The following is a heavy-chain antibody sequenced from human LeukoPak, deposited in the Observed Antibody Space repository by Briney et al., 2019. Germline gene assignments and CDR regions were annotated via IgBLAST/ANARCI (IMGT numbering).Heavy chain of an antibody. V-gene: IGHV3-21*01. CDR3: ARENVVYSESWNGYYNQGFDM. J-gene: IGHJ3*02. CDR2: ISSSGNYI. D-gene: IGHD3-3*01. CDR1: GFTFSTYS. Sequence: GGSLRLSCAASGFTFSTYSMNWVRQAPGKGLEWVSSISSSGNYIYYADSVKGRFTISRDNAKNSLYLQLNSLRVEDTAVYFCARENVVYSESWNGYYNQGFDMWGQGTVVTVS.